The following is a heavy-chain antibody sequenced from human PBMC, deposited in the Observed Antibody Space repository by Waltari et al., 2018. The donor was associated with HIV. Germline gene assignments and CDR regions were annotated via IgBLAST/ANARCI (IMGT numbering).Heavy chain of an antibody. V-gene: IGHV1-69*01. CDR1: GATFSSSS. J-gene: IGHJ6*02. CDR2: IIPIFGTA. CDR3: ATRHGLAAADYYYYGMDV. D-gene: IGHD6-13*01. Sequence: QVQLVQSGAEVKKPGSSVKVSCKASGATFSSSSISWVRQAPGQGLEWMGGIIPIFGTANYAQKFQGRVTITADESTSTAYMELSSLRSEDTAVYYCATRHGLAAADYYYYGMDVWGQGTTVTVSS.